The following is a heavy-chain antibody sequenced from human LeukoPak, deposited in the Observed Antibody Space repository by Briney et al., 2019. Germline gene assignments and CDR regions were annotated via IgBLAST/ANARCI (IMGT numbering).Heavy chain of an antibody. Sequence: PGGSLRLSCAASGFTFSSYSMNWVRQAPGKGLEWVSSISSSSSYIFYADSVKGRFTISRDNAKDSLYLQMNSLRAEDTAVYYCARADGSGTQGYFDYWGQGTLVTVSS. CDR1: GFTFSSYS. D-gene: IGHD3-10*01. CDR2: ISSSSSYI. V-gene: IGHV3-21*01. J-gene: IGHJ4*02. CDR3: ARADGSGTQGYFDY.